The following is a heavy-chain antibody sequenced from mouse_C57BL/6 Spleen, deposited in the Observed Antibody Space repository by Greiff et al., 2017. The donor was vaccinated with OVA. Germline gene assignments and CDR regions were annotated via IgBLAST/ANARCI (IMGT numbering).Heavy chain of an antibody. D-gene: IGHD2-3*01. CDR3: ARFYDGYYVSYAMDY. Sequence: QVQLQQPGAELVKPGASVKMSCKASGYTFTSYWITWVKQRPGQGLEWIGDIYPGSGSTNYNEKFKSKATLTVDTSSSTAYMQLSSLTSEDSAVYYCARFYDGYYVSYAMDYWGQGTSVTVSS. CDR1: GYTFTSYW. V-gene: IGHV1-55*01. J-gene: IGHJ4*01. CDR2: IYPGSGST.